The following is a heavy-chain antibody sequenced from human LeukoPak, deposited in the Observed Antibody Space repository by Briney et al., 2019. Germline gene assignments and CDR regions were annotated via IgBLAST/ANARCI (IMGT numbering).Heavy chain of an antibody. CDR1: GFTFSSYA. Sequence: RPGGSLRLSCAASGFTFSSYAMSWVRQAPGKGLEWVSAISGSGGSTYYADSVKGRFTISRDNSKNTLYLQMNSLRAEDTAVYYCAKDLRSIGKATFDYWGQGTLVTVSS. J-gene: IGHJ4*02. V-gene: IGHV3-23*01. D-gene: IGHD4-23*01. CDR2: ISGSGGST. CDR3: AKDLRSIGKATFDY.